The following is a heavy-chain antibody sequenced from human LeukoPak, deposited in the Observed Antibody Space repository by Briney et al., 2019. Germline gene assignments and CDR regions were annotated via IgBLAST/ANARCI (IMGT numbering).Heavy chain of an antibody. J-gene: IGHJ4*02. CDR2: IYYSGST. D-gene: IGHD3-16*01. CDR1: GGSITSGDHY. Sequence: PSQTLSLTCTVSGGSITSGDHYWSWLRQPPGKGLEWIGYIYYSGSTYFNPSLKSRVTISVDTSKNQFSLRLSSVTAADTAVYYCARSVSLYSYFDYWGQGTLVTVSS. CDR3: ARSVSLYSYFDY. V-gene: IGHV4-30-4*01.